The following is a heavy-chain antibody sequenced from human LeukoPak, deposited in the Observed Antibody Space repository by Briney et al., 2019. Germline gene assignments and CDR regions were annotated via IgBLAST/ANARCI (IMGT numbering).Heavy chain of an antibody. CDR3: VTYSTGLYKGLEF. D-gene: IGHD2-8*02. J-gene: IGHJ4*02. CDR2: INQDGTDK. Sequence: GGSLRLSCAASGFTFTTYWMSWIRQAPGKGLEWVANINQDGTDKYYVDSVKGRFTFSRDNAQNSLYLQMSSLRVEDTAVYYCVTYSTGLYKGLEFWGQGTQITVSS. CDR1: GFTFTTYW. V-gene: IGHV3-7*03.